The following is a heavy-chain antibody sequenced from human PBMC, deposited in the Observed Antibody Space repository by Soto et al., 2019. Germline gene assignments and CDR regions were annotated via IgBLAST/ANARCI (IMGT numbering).Heavy chain of an antibody. V-gene: IGHV3-30*18. CDR2: ISYDGSNK. CDR3: AKGLGGDGYQIFTPYWFDP. J-gene: IGHJ5*02. Sequence: QVQLVESGGGVVQPGRSLRLSCAASGFTFSSYGMHWVRQAPGKGLEWVAVISYDGSNKYYADSVKGRFTISRDNSKNTLYLQMNSLRAEDTAVYYCAKGLGGDGYQIFTPYWFDPWGQGTLVTVSS. CDR1: GFTFSSYG. D-gene: IGHD5-18*01.